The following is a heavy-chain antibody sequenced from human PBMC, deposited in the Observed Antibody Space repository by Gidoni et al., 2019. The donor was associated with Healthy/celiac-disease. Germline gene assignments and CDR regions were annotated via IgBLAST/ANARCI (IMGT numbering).Heavy chain of an antibody. D-gene: IGHD2-2*02. J-gene: IGHJ2*01. CDR2: IYSGGST. Sequence: EVQLVESGGGLVQPGGSLRLSCAASGFTVSSNYMSWVRQAPGKGLEWVSVIYSGGSTYYADSVKGRFTISRDNSKNTLYLQMNSLRAEDTAVYYCARDRGPDSCSSTSCYTGEWXFXLWGRGTLVTVSS. CDR3: ARDRGPDSCSSTSCYTGEWXFXL. CDR1: GFTVSSNY. V-gene: IGHV3-66*02.